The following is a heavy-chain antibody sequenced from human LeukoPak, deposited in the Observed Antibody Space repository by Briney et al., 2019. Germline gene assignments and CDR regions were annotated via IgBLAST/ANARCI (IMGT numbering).Heavy chain of an antibody. CDR3: ARPHYYDSSGYYYDFDY. D-gene: IGHD3-22*01. Sequence: GESLKISCKGSGYRFTSYWIGWVRQMPGKGLEWMGIIYPGDSDTRYSPSFQGQVTISADKSISTAYLQWSSLKASDTAMYYCARPHYYDSSGYYYDFDYWGQGTLVTVSS. J-gene: IGHJ4*02. CDR1: GYRFTSYW. V-gene: IGHV5-51*01. CDR2: IYPGDSDT.